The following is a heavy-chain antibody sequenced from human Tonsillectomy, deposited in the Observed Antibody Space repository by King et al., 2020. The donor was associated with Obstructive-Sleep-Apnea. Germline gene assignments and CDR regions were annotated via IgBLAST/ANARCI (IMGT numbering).Heavy chain of an antibody. D-gene: IGHD6-13*01. J-gene: IGHJ5*02. CDR3: AKGVHSSSWS. V-gene: IGHV3-30*02. CDR2: ILSYGSDEYYVDSVKVR. CDR1: GFTFSDYF. Sequence: VQLVESGGGVVQPGGSLRLSCSSSGFTFSDYFIPCVRQSPFPLLSWVSFILSYGSDEYYVDSVKVRYYVDSVKGRFTISRDNSKHTLYLQMNSLRTEDTAVYYCAKGVHSSSWSWGQGTLVTVSS.